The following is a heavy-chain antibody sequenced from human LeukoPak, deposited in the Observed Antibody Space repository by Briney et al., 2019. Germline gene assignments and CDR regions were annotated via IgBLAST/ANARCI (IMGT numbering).Heavy chain of an antibody. CDR1: GFTFSSYT. Sequence: GGALRLSCAASGFTFSSYTMNWVRQAPGKGLELVSSISSSSRYIYYADSVQGRFTLPRDNVKNPRYLQINRLRAHDTGVDFLAGVGSSGWDWGQGTLVTVSS. D-gene: IGHD6-19*01. CDR3: AGVGSSGWD. CDR2: ISSSSRYI. V-gene: IGHV3-21*04. J-gene: IGHJ4*02.